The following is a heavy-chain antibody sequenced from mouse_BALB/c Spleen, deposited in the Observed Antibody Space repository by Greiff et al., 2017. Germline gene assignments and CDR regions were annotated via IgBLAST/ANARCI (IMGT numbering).Heavy chain of an antibody. D-gene: IGHD3-2*02. Sequence: EVQRVESGGGLVQPGGSLRLSCATSGFTFTDYYMSWVRQPPGKALEWLGFIRNKANGYTTEYSASVKGRLTISRDNSQSILYLQMNTLRAEDSANYYCRTVRLLFYAMDYWGQGTSVTVSS. CDR2: IRNKANGYTT. CDR1: GFTFTDYY. CDR3: RTVRLLFYAMDY. J-gene: IGHJ4*01. V-gene: IGHV7-3*02.